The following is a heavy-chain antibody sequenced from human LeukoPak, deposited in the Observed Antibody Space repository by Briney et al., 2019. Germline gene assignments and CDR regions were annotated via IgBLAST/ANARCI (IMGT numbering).Heavy chain of an antibody. CDR2: IKKDGSEE. J-gene: IGHJ3*01. D-gene: IGHD1-14*01. CDR1: GFTLNSYL. V-gene: IGHV3-7*01. CDR3: ARSNPNRNALDL. Sequence: GSLRLSCAASGFTLNSYLMSWVRQAPGRGLEWVANIKKDGSEESYLDSVKGRFTVSRDNAKNSLFLQMNSLRGEDTAVYYCARSNPNRNALDLWGQGTMVTISS.